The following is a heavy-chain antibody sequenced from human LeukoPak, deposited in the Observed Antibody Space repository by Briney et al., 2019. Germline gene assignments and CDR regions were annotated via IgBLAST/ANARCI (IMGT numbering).Heavy chain of an antibody. D-gene: IGHD4-23*01. V-gene: IGHV3-33*01. CDR3: AREGPPVENYYYGMDV. CDR1: GFTFSSYG. Sequence: PGRSLRLSCAASGFTFSSYGMHWVRQAPGKGLEWVAVIWYDGSNKYYADSVKGRFTISRDNSKNTLYLQMNSLRAEDTAVYYCAREGPPVENYYYGMDVWGQGTTVTVSS. J-gene: IGHJ6*02. CDR2: IWYDGSNK.